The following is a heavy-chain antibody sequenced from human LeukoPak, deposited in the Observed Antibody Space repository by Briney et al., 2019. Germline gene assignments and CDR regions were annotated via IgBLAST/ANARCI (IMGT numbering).Heavy chain of an antibody. D-gene: IGHD3-16*01. CDR1: GGSISSYY. CDR2: IYYIGST. CDR3: ARELWVAWGI. J-gene: IGHJ3*02. V-gene: IGHV4-59*01. Sequence: PSETLSLTCTVSGGSISSYYWRWIRQPPGKGLEWIGYIYYIGSTNYNPSLKSRVTISVDTSKNQFSPKLSSVTAADTAVYYCARELWVAWGIGGQGTMVTVSS.